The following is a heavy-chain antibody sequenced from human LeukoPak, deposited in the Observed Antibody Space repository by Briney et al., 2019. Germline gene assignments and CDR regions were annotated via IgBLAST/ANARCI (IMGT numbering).Heavy chain of an antibody. CDR2: IYYSGST. V-gene: IGHV4-31*03. CDR1: GGSISSGGYY. Sequence: SETLSLTCTVSGGSISSGGYYWSWIRQHPGKGLEWIGYIYYSGSTYYNPSLKSRVTISVDTSKNQFSLKLSSVTAADTALYYCAREGQLGNWFDPWGQGTLVTVSS. CDR3: AREGQLGNWFDP. D-gene: IGHD6-6*01. J-gene: IGHJ5*02.